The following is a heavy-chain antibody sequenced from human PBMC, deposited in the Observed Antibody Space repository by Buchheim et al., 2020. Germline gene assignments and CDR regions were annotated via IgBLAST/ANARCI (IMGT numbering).Heavy chain of an antibody. Sequence: QVQLVESGGGVVQPGRSLRLSCAASGFTFSSYAMHWVRQAPGKGLEWVAVISYDGSNKYYADSVKGRFTISRDNSQNKLYLQMNSLRAEDTAVYYCARVGLVADYWGQGTL. CDR3: ARVGLVADY. V-gene: IGHV3-30*04. J-gene: IGHJ4*02. CDR1: GFTFSSYA. D-gene: IGHD5-12*01. CDR2: ISYDGSNK.